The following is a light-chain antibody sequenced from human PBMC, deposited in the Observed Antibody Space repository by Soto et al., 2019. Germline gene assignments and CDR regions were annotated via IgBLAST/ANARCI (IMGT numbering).Light chain of an antibody. Sequence: EIVLTQSPGSLSLSPGQRATLSCGAGQSLSSSYLAWYQHRPGQAPRLLIYVESRRATGIPDRFSGSGSGTEIILTISRLGPEDFAVYYCQEYSSSSWTFGQGTNVEI. CDR1: QSLSSSY. V-gene: IGKV3-20*01. CDR3: QEYSSSSWT. J-gene: IGKJ1*01. CDR2: VES.